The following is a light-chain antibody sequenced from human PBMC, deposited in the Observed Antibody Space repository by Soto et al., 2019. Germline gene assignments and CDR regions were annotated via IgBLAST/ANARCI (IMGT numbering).Light chain of an antibody. CDR3: QQYNNWPPWT. J-gene: IGKJ1*01. CDR1: QSIPNNN. CDR2: GAY. V-gene: IGKV3-15*01. Sequence: EIVSTESPGTLSSSPGESATLCCRSSQSIPNNNLAWYQQKPGQAHRLLIYGAYNRATGIPARFSGSGSGTEFTLTIRSLQSEDLAVYYCQQYNNWPPWTCGHGNKVDIK.